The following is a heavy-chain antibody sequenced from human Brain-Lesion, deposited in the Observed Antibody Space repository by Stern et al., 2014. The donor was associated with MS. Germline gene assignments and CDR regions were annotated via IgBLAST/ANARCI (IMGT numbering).Heavy chain of an antibody. Sequence: VQLEESGPGLVKPSETLSLTCTVSGGSIGRSSYYWGWIRQPPGKGLEWIGNIFYTGSTFYDPSLKSRFTISVATSQNHFSLSMNSVTAADTAVYYCARGAGVFDSWGQGTLVTVSP. V-gene: IGHV4-39*02. CDR2: IFYTGST. J-gene: IGHJ4*02. D-gene: IGHD6-19*01. CDR1: GGSIGRSSYY. CDR3: ARGAGVFDS.